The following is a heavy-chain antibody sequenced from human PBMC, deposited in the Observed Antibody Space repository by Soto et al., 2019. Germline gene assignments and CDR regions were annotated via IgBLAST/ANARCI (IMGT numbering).Heavy chain of an antibody. V-gene: IGHV4-4*07. CDR3: ARGGQDFWSGPFDY. Sequence: KTSETLSLTCTVSGGSISNYFCNWIRQSAGKGLEWIGRIDNSGSTNYNPSLKSRITMSADTSRNQFSLKLNSVTAADTAVYYCARGGQDFWSGPFDYWGQGALVTVSS. CDR2: IDNSGST. D-gene: IGHD3-3*01. CDR1: GGSISNYF. J-gene: IGHJ4*02.